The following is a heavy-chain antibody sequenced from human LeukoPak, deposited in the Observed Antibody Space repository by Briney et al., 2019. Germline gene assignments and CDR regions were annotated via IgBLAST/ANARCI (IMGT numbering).Heavy chain of an antibody. CDR2: INPNSGGT. J-gene: IGHJ5*02. Sequence: ASVKVSCKASGYTFTSYYIHWVRQAPGQGLEWMGWINPNSGGTNYAQKFQGRVTMTRDTSISTAYMELSRLRSDDTAVYYCARARAYYYDSSGSDWFDPWGQGTLVTVSS. CDR3: ARARAYYYDSSGSDWFDP. CDR1: GYTFTSYY. D-gene: IGHD3-22*01. V-gene: IGHV1-2*02.